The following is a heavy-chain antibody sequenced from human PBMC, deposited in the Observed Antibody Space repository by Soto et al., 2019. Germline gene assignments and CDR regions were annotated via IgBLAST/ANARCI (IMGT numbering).Heavy chain of an antibody. Sequence: GESLKISCKGSGYSFTSYWIGWVRQMPGKGLEWMGIIYPGDSDTRYSPSFQGQVTISADKSISTAYLQWSSLKASDTAMYYCAKDLRLSYSGNAEYFQHWGQGTLVTVSS. D-gene: IGHD2-15*01. CDR2: IYPGDSDT. CDR1: GYSFTSYW. CDR3: AKDLRLSYSGNAEYFQH. J-gene: IGHJ1*01. V-gene: IGHV5-51*01.